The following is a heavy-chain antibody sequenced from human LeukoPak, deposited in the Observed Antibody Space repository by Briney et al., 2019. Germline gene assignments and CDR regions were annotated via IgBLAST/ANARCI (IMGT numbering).Heavy chain of an antibody. CDR2: IYTSGST. D-gene: IGHD4-11*01. CDR3: ARRLYSNYVGYHYYYMDV. Sequence: SETLSLTCTVSGGSISSYYWSWIRQPPGKGLEWIVYIYTSGSTNYNPSLKRRVTISVDTSKNQFSLKLSSVTAADPAVYYCARRLYSNYVGYHYYYMDVWGKGTTVTVSS. J-gene: IGHJ6*03. V-gene: IGHV4-4*09. CDR1: GGSISSYY.